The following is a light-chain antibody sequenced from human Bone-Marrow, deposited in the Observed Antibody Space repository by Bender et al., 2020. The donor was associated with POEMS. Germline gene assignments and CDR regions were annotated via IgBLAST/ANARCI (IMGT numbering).Light chain of an antibody. CDR3: AAWDAGLSGGV. V-gene: IGLV1-44*01. CDR2: SDN. Sequence: QSVLTQPPSASGTPGQRFTISCSVSNSNIGTHAVNWYQQFPGAAPKLLIYSDNPLPSGFAERFYAFKSGTSASLAISGLQSEDEADYDCAAWDAGLSGGVFGGGTKLTVL. CDR1: NSNIGTHA. J-gene: IGLJ3*02.